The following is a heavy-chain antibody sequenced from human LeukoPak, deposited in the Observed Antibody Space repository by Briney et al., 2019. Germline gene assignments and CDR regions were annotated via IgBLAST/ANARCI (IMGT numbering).Heavy chain of an antibody. D-gene: IGHD6-13*01. CDR2: INPNSGGT. CDR1: RYTFTGNS. V-gene: IGHV1-2*02. J-gene: IGHJ1*01. CDR3: ASAVAAASTGAEYFQH. Sequence: ASVKVSCKASRYTFTGNSIHWVRQAPGQGLEWMGWINPNSGGTNYAQKFQGRVTMTRDTSINTAYMELSRLRSDDTAVYSCASAVAAASTGAEYFQHWGQGTLVTVSS.